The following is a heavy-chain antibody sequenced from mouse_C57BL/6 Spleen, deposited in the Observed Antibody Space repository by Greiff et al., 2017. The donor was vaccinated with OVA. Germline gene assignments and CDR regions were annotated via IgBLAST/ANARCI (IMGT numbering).Heavy chain of an antibody. J-gene: IGHJ4*01. CDR1: GFTFSNYW. Sequence: EVKLMESGGGLVQPGGSMKLSCVASGFTFSNYWMNWVRQSPEKGLEWVAQIRLKSDNYATHYAESVKGRFTISRDDSKSSVYLQMNNLRAEDTGIYYCTTYYYGSSYPPYAMDYWGQGTSVTVSS. CDR2: IRLKSDNYAT. CDR3: TTYYYGSSYPPYAMDY. V-gene: IGHV6-3*01. D-gene: IGHD1-1*01.